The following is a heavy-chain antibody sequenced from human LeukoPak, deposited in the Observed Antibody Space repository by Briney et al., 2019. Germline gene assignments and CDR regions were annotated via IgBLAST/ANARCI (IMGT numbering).Heavy chain of an antibody. Sequence: GRSLRLSCAASGFTFSSYGMHWVRQAPGKGLEWVAVISYDGSNKYYADSVKGRFTISRDNSKNTLYLQMNSLRAEDTAVYYCAKGDVPNHLKLYGDLCFDYWGQGTLVTVSS. D-gene: IGHD4-17*01. V-gene: IGHV3-30*18. CDR3: AKGDVPNHLKLYGDLCFDY. J-gene: IGHJ4*02. CDR2: ISYDGSNK. CDR1: GFTFSSYG.